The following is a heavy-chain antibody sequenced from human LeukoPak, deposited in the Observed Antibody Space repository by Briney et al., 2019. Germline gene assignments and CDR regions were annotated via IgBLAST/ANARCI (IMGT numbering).Heavy chain of an antibody. CDR2: ISSSSSTI. J-gene: IGHJ5*02. CDR3: ARLPMWFDP. V-gene: IGHV3-48*01. Sequence: GGSLRLSCAASGFTFSSYSMNWVRQAPGKGLEWVSYISSSSSTIYYADSGKGRFTISRDNAKNSLYLQMNSLRAEDTAVYYCARLPMWFDPWGQGTLVTVSS. CDR1: GFTFSSYS.